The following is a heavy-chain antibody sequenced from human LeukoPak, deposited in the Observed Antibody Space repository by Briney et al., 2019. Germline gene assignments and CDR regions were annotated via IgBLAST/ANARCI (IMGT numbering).Heavy chain of an antibody. V-gene: IGHV4-61*05. J-gene: IGHJ5*02. CDR2: IYYSGST. CDR3: AREEDGDYAGPMRFDP. Sequence: SETLSLTCTVSGGSISRSNYYWGWIRQPPGKGLEWIGYIYYSGSTNYNPSLKSRIIMSVDTSKKQFSLRLSSVTAADTAVYYCAREEDGDYAGPMRFDPWGQGTLVTVSS. CDR1: GGSISRSNYY. D-gene: IGHD4-17*01.